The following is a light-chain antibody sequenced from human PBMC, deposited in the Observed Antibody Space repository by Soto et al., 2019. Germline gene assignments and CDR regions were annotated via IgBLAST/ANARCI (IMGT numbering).Light chain of an antibody. V-gene: IGLV2-14*03. Sequence: QSVLTQPASVSGSPGQSITISCTGTSSDIGAYNFVSWYQQHPGKAPKLMLYDVNIRPSGVSNRFSGSKSGNTASLTISGLQAEDEADYYCNLWITSTNMIFGGGTKLTVL. CDR2: DVN. CDR1: SSDIGAYNF. J-gene: IGLJ2*01. CDR3: NLWITSTNMI.